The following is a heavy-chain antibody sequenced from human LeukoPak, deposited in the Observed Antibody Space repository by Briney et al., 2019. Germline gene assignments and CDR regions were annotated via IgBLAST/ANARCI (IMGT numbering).Heavy chain of an antibody. J-gene: IGHJ6*03. Sequence: GGSLRLSCAASGFTFSSYSMNWVCQAPGKGLEWVSYISSSSSTIYYADSVKGRFTISRDNAKNSLYLQMNSLRAEDTAVYYCARFAAGGSYYYYMDVWGKGTTVTVSS. CDR3: ARFAAGGSYYYYMDV. CDR2: ISSSSSTI. D-gene: IGHD6-25*01. CDR1: GFTFSSYS. V-gene: IGHV3-48*04.